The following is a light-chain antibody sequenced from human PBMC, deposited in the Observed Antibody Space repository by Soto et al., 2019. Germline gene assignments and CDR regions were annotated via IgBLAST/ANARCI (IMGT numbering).Light chain of an antibody. V-gene: IGKV3-15*01. CDR1: QSVSSAY. CDR2: DTS. CDR3: QRYNNWPLT. Sequence: EIVLTQSPGTLSLSPGERVTLSCRASQSVSSAYLAWYQQKPGQTPRLLIYDTSTRATGVPARFSGSRSGTEFTLTINSLQSEDFAVYYCQRYNNWPLTFGGGTKVDIK. J-gene: IGKJ4*01.